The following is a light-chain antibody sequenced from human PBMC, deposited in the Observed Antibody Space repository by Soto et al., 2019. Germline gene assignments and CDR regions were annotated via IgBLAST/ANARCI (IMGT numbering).Light chain of an antibody. CDR2: RVS. V-gene: IGKV2-30*02. CDR1: QSLVHSDGIAY. CDR3: MQGTHWPIT. Sequence: DVVMTQSPLSLPVTLGPPSSISCRSNQSLVHSDGIAYFSWFQKRPGRSPRRIIYRVSNRDSGVPARLSGSGSGTDFALKISRVEAEEGGVYYCMQGTHWPITFGQGTRLEI. J-gene: IGKJ5*01.